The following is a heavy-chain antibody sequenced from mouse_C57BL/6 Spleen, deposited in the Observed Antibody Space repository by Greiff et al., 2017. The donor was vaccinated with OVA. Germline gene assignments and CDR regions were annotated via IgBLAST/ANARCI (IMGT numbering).Heavy chain of an antibody. CDR2: ISSGGSYT. D-gene: IGHD2-5*01. V-gene: IGHV5-6*02. J-gene: IGHJ2*01. CDR1: GFTFSSYG. CDR3: ARLYSNSTD. Sequence: KLVESGGDLVKPGGSLKLSCAASGFTFSSYGMSWVRQTPDKRLEWVATISSGGSYTYYPDSVKGRFTISRDNAKNTLYLQMSSLKSEDTAMYYCARLYSNSTDWGQGTTLTVSS.